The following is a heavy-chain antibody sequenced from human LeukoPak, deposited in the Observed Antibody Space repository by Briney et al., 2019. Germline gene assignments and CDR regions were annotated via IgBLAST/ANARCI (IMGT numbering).Heavy chain of an antibody. Sequence: SETLSLTCTVSGGSFSSSDYYWGWIRQPPGKGLEWIGSIYYSGTTYYNPSLKRRVTISVDTSKNQFSLKLRSVTAADTAVYYCARDRYYYDSSGYSLFDYWGQGTLVTVSS. CDR1: GGSFSSSDYY. D-gene: IGHD3-22*01. CDR3: ARDRYYYDSSGYSLFDY. CDR2: IYYSGTT. V-gene: IGHV4-39*07. J-gene: IGHJ4*02.